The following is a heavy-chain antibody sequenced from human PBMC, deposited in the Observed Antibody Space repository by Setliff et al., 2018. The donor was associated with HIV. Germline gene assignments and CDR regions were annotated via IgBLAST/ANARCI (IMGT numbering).Heavy chain of an antibody. CDR2: IYYSGST. CDR3: ARDRGFLYYYGSGSYYNDAFDI. Sequence: LSLTCTVSGGSISNSAYYWGWIRQPPGKGLEWIGGIYYSGSTYHNPSLKSRVTISVDTSKNQFSLKLSSVTAADTAVYYCARDRGFLYYYGSGSYYNDAFDIWGQGTMVTVSS. V-gene: IGHV4-39*07. D-gene: IGHD3-10*01. CDR1: GGSISNSAYY. J-gene: IGHJ3*02.